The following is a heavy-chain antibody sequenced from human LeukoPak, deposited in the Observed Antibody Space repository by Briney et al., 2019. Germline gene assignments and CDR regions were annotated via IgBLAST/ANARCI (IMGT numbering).Heavy chain of an antibody. D-gene: IGHD6-6*01. CDR1: GGSLRSLF. CDR3: ARHRAYSSSSPFDY. J-gene: IGHJ4*02. V-gene: IGHV4-59*08. Sequence: KPPGTLSLPRSVSGGSLRSLFWRWVRPPPRKGLGWIGYIYYTGSANYNPSLKSRVTMFVDMSKNQFSLRLSSVTAADTAVYYCARHRAYSSSSPFDYWGQGTLVTVSS. CDR2: IYYTGSA.